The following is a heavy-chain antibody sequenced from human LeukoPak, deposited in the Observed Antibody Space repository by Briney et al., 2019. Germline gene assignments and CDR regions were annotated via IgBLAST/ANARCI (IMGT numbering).Heavy chain of an antibody. V-gene: IGHV4-30-2*01. J-gene: IGHJ5*02. Sequence: SETLSLTCTVSGGSISSGGYSWSWIRQPPGKGLEWIGYIYHSGSTYYNPSLKSRVTISVDRSKNQFSLKLSSVTAADTAVYYCARDFTGSGSYVPWFDPWGQGTLVTVSS. CDR2: IYHSGST. D-gene: IGHD3-10*01. CDR1: GGSISSGGYS. CDR3: ARDFTGSGSYVPWFDP.